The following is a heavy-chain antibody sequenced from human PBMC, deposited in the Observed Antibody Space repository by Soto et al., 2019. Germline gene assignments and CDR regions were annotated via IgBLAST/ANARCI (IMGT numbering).Heavy chain of an antibody. CDR1: GYPVTAYY. J-gene: IGHJ3*02. CDR3: GGGGGVGVAGSAAFDM. CDR2: INPATGAA. Sequence: QLHLVQSGAVVKKPGASVTVSCSASGYPVTAYYMHWVRQAPGRGLEWMGGINPATGAAKYTQTFQGRVTKTRGTSTSTVFMELGGLKSGDTAGFYWGGGGGVGVAGSAAFDMWGQGTLVTVSS. D-gene: IGHD3-3*01. V-gene: IGHV1-2*02.